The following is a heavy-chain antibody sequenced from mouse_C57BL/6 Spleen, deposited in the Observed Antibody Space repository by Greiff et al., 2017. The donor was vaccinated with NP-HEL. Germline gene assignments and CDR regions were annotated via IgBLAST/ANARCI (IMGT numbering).Heavy chain of an antibody. CDR3: AREDERYFDV. V-gene: IGHV1-69*01. CDR1: GCTFTSYW. CDR2: IDPSDSYT. Sequence: VQLQQPGAELVMPGASVKLSCKASGCTFTSYWMHWVKQRPGQGLEWIGEIDPSDSYTNYNQKFKGKSTLTVDKSSSTAYMQLSSLTSEDSAVYYCAREDERYFDVWGTGTTVTVSS. J-gene: IGHJ1*03.